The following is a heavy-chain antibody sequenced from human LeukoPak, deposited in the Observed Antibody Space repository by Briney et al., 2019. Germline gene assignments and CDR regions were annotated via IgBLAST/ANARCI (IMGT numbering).Heavy chain of an antibody. D-gene: IGHD1-26*01. CDR1: GASISSYY. V-gene: IGHV4-59*01. Sequence: SETLSHTCCVSGASISSYYSGWIRQPPGKGLEWVGYLSYSGSTNYNPSLKSRVTISVDTSKNQFSLQLSSVTAADTAVYYCARDGVGATMGLDYWGQGTLVTVSS. J-gene: IGHJ4*02. CDR3: ARDGVGATMGLDY. CDR2: LSYSGST.